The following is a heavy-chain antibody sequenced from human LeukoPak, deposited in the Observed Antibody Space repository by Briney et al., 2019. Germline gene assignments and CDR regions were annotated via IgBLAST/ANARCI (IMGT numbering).Heavy chain of an antibody. CDR3: ARDTPYYYGSGSYCPNFDY. Sequence: PGRSLGLSCAASGFTFSSYAMHWVRQAPGKGLEWVAVISYDGSNKYYADSVKGRFTISRDNSKNTLYLQMNSLRAEDTAVYYCARDTPYYYGSGSYCPNFDYWGQGTLVTVSS. CDR2: ISYDGSNK. CDR1: GFTFSSYA. J-gene: IGHJ4*02. D-gene: IGHD3-10*01. V-gene: IGHV3-30*04.